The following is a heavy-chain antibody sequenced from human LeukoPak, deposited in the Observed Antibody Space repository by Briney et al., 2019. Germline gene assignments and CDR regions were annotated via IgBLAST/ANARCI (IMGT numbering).Heavy chain of an antibody. CDR1: GYTFTSYG. D-gene: IGHD6-13*01. Sequence: ASVKVSCKASGYTFTSYGISWVRQAPGQGLEWMGWISAYNGNTNYAQKLQGRVTMTRNTSISTAYMELSSLRSEDTAVYYCARGLSSIAAASHYFDYWGQGTLVTVSS. CDR3: ARGLSSIAAASHYFDY. CDR2: ISAYNGNT. J-gene: IGHJ4*02. V-gene: IGHV1-18*01.